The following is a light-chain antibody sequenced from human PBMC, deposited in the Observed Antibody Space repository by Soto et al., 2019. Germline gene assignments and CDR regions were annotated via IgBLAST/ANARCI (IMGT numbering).Light chain of an antibody. V-gene: IGLV2-14*01. CDR1: SSDVGGYNY. J-gene: IGLJ2*01. Sequence: QSALTQPASVSGSPGQSITISCTGTSSDVGGYNYVSWYQQHQGKAPKLMLYDVSNRPSGVSNSFSVSKSGNTASLTISGLQAEDEADYYCSSYTSSSTPVVFGGGTKFTVL. CDR3: SSYTSSSTPVV. CDR2: DVS.